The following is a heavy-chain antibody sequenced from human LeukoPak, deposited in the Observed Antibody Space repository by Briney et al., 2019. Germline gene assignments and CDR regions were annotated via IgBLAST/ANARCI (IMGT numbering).Heavy chain of an antibody. CDR1: GFSVSSDY. J-gene: IGHJ3*02. CDR2: IYSSGST. CDR3: VRATSSLAFDI. Sequence: GGSLRLSCAASGFSVSSDYINWFRQAPGKGLEWVSVIYSSGSTYYADSVEGRFTISRHTSENTLYLHMNNLRPEDTAAYYCVRATSSLAFDIWGQGTEVTVSS. D-gene: IGHD6-6*01. V-gene: IGHV3-53*04.